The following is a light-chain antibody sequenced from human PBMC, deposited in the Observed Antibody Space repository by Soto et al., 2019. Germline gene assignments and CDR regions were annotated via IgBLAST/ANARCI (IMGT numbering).Light chain of an antibody. J-gene: IGKJ1*01. CDR3: QQTYFAPRT. V-gene: IGKV3-20*01. Sequence: EIVLTQSPATLSLAPGDRANLSCRASQSVSTKNLAWYQQKPGQAPRLLIFGASSRATGISDRFSGSGSGTDFSLTISRLEPEDFATYFCQQTYFAPRTFGQGTKVEIK. CDR1: QSVSTKN. CDR2: GAS.